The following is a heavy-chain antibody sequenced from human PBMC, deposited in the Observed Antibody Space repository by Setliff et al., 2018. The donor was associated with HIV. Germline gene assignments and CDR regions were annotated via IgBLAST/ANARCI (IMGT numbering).Heavy chain of an antibody. CDR1: GFSIRNYN. J-gene: IGHJ6*03. CDR3: AKRCDVPSKPGPYYYSRGV. V-gene: IGHV3-48*01. D-gene: IGHD2-2*01. CDR2: IDTSRTTI. Sequence: HPGGSLRLSCVASGFSIRNYNMNWVRQAPGRGLEWVAYIDTSRTTIYYADAVKGRFIISRDNADNSLYLQMNSLRADDTAVYYCAKRCDVPSKPGPYYYSRGVWGKRTTVTVSS.